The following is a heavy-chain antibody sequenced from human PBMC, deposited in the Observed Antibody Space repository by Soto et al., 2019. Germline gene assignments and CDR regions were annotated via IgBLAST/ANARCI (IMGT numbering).Heavy chain of an antibody. V-gene: IGHV3-30-3*01. J-gene: IGHJ5*02. CDR3: ASLKVVLVEAAAIQT. D-gene: IGHD2-15*01. CDR1: GFTFSSYA. Sequence: PGGSLRLSCAASGFTFSSYAMHWVRQAPGKGLGWVALISYDGSNKYFADSVKGRFTISRDNSKNTLYLQMNSLRVEDTAVYYCASLKVVLVEAAAIQTWGQGTLVTVSS. CDR2: ISYDGSNK.